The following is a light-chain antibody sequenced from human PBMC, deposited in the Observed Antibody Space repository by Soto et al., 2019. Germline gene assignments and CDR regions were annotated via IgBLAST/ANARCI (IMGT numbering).Light chain of an antibody. CDR1: QSISSL. CDR2: SAS. Sequence: EIVLTQSPATLSLSPGERATPSVRASQSISSLLAWYQQKPGQAPRLLIYSASTRATGIPARFSGSGSGADFTLTISSLQSEDFAVYFCHQYNNWPRTFGQGTRLEI. V-gene: IGKV3-15*01. CDR3: HQYNNWPRT. J-gene: IGKJ5*01.